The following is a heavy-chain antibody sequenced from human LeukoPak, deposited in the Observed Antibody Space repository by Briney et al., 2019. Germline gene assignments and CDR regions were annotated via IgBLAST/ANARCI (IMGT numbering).Heavy chain of an antibody. V-gene: IGHV3-53*01. Sequence: GGSLRLSCAASGFTVSSNYMSWVRQAPGKGLEWVSVIYSGGSTYYADSVKGRFTISRDNSKNTLYLQMNSLRAEDTAVYYCAREGGSNGSAFDIWGQGTIVTVSS. CDR3: AREGGSNGSAFDI. J-gene: IGHJ3*02. D-gene: IGHD3-16*02. CDR1: GFTVSSNY. CDR2: IYSGGST.